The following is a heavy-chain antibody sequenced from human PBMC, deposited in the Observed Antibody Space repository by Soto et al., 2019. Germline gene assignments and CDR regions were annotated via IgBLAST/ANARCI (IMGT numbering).Heavy chain of an antibody. CDR3: AAVNYGSGSYSYYYYMDV. V-gene: IGHV1-58*02. J-gene: IGHJ6*03. Sequence: SVKVSCKASGFTFTSSAMQWVRQARGQRLEWIGWIVVGSGNTNYAQKFQERVTITRDMSTSTAYMELSSLRSEDTAVYYCAAVNYGSGSYSYYYYMDVWGKGTTVTVSS. CDR1: GFTFTSSA. CDR2: IVVGSGNT. D-gene: IGHD3-10*01.